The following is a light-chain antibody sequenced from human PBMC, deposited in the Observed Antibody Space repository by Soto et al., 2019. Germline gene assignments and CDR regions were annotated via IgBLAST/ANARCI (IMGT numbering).Light chain of an antibody. V-gene: IGKV1-5*01. CDR2: DAS. CDR3: QQYYRSSIT. J-gene: IGKJ5*01. CDR1: QTISFS. Sequence: DVQMTQSPSTLSASVGDRVTITCRASQTISFSLAWYQQKPGKAPKLLIYDASTLQRGVPSRFSGTGSGTEFTLTISSLQPDDFATYYCQQYYRSSITFGQGTRLEIK.